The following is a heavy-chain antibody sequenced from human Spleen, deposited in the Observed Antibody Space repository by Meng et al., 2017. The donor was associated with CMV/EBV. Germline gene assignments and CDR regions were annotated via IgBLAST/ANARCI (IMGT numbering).Heavy chain of an antibody. D-gene: IGHD2-2*01. CDR2: ISSSGYTI. Sequence: GESLKISCAASGFSFSSYEMNWVRQAPGKGLEWVSYISSSGYTIYYADPVKGRFTISRDNAKDSLYLQMSSLRAEDTAVYYCARERLYQPLWGDALDIWGQGTMVTVSS. CDR1: GFSFSSYE. CDR3: ARERLYQPLWGDALDI. V-gene: IGHV3-48*03. J-gene: IGHJ3*02.